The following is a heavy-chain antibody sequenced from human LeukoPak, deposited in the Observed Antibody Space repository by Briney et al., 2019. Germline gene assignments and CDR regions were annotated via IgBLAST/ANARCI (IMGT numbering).Heavy chain of an antibody. CDR2: ISGSGINT. Sequence: GGSLRLSCAASGFTFSSYGMNWVRQAPGKGLEWVSAISGSGINTYYADSVKGRFTISRDNSKNTLYLQMDSLKTEDTAVYYCTGNYYGSGSYADFDYWGQGTLVTVSS. CDR3: TGNYYGSGSYADFDY. V-gene: IGHV3-23*01. D-gene: IGHD3-10*01. CDR1: GFTFSSYG. J-gene: IGHJ4*02.